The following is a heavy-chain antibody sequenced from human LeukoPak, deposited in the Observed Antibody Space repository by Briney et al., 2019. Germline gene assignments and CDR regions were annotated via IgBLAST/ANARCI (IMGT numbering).Heavy chain of an antibody. V-gene: IGHV4-39*07. CDR2: FYYRGST. J-gene: IGHJ3*02. Sequence: SETLSLTCTVSGGSISSSSYYWGWIRQPPGKGLEWIGSFYYRGSTYYNPSLKSRVTISVDTSKNQFSLKLSSVTAADTAVYYCARLPSYYYDIGAFDIWGQGTMVTVSS. CDR1: GGSISSSSYY. D-gene: IGHD3-22*01. CDR3: ARLPSYYYDIGAFDI.